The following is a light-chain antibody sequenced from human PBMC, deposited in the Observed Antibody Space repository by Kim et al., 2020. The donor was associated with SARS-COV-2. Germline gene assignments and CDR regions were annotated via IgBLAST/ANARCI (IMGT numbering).Light chain of an antibody. Sequence: LSPGERGTLSCRASHSSGNSLAWDQQKPGQTPRLLNHDASNGATDIPARFSGSGSGTDFTLTISSLEPEDFAGYFCQQRSSWPPTFGQGTRLEIK. CDR3: QQRSSWPPT. J-gene: IGKJ5*01. V-gene: IGKV3-11*01. CDR1: HSSGNS. CDR2: DAS.